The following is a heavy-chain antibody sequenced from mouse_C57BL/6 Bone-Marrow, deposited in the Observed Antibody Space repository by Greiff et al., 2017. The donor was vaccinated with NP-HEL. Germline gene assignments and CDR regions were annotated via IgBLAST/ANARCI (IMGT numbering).Heavy chain of an antibody. Sequence: QVQLQQPGAELVRPGPSVKLSCKASGYTFTSYWMHWVKQRPGQGLEWIGVIDPSDSYTNYNQKFKGKATLTVDTSSSTAYMQLSSLTSEDSAVYYCARYYYGNYEAMDYWGQGTSVTVSS. CDR3: ARYYYGNYEAMDY. V-gene: IGHV1-59*01. D-gene: IGHD2-1*01. CDR2: IDPSDSYT. CDR1: GYTFTSYW. J-gene: IGHJ4*01.